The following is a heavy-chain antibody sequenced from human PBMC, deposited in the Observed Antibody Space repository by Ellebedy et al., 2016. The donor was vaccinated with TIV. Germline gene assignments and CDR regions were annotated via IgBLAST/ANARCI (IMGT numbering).Heavy chain of an antibody. V-gene: IGHV4-34*01. CDR1: GESFSGHY. Sequence: SETLSLTXAVYGESFSGHYWSWIRQPPGKGLEWIGEINHSGSTNYNPSLKSRVTISVDTSKNQFSLKLSSVTAADTAVYYCARGSSGYYKGWFDPWGQGTLVTVSS. D-gene: IGHD3-22*01. CDR3: ARGSSGYYKGWFDP. CDR2: INHSGST. J-gene: IGHJ5*02.